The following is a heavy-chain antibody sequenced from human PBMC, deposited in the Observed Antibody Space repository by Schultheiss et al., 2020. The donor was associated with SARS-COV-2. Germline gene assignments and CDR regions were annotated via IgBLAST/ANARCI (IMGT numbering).Heavy chain of an antibody. J-gene: IGHJ4*02. D-gene: IGHD4-17*01. CDR2: INPNSGGT. CDR1: GGSFSSYA. V-gene: IGHV1-2*06. CDR3: ARGVTPRYNGDPHY. Sequence: ASVKVSCKASGGSFSSYAISWMRQAPGQGLEWMGRINPNSGGTNYAQKFQGRITMARDTSISTAYMELTSLTSDDTAVYYCARGVTPRYNGDPHYWGQGTLVTVSS.